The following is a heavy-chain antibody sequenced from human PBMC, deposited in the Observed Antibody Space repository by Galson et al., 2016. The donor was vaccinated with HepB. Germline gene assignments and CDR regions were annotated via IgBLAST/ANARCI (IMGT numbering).Heavy chain of an antibody. J-gene: IGHJ6*02. CDR1: GASISGYY. Sequence: ATLSLTCTVSGASISGYYLTWIRQPPGKGLEWIGHIYYTGRTNYNPSLKSRVTISVDTSKNQFSLKVSSVTAADTAVYYCARDDSGGWYGFHYGLDVWGQGTTVTVSS. CDR3: ARDDSGGWYGFHYGLDV. V-gene: IGHV4-59*01. CDR2: IYYTGRT. D-gene: IGHD6-19*01.